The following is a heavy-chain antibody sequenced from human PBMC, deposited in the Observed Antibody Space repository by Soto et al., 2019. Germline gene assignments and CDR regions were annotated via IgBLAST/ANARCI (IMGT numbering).Heavy chain of an antibody. CDR1: GFTFSNYG. CDR3: AKVGVAGLGAFEI. J-gene: IGHJ3*02. Sequence: EVQLLESGGGLVQPGGSLRLSCAASGFTFSNYGMTWVRQAPGKGLEWVSALTSGDSTYYADSVKGRFTISRDNSKETLYLQMNSLRAEDTAVYYCAKVGVAGLGAFEIWGQGTMVTVSS. CDR2: LTSGDST. V-gene: IGHV3-23*01. D-gene: IGHD6-19*01.